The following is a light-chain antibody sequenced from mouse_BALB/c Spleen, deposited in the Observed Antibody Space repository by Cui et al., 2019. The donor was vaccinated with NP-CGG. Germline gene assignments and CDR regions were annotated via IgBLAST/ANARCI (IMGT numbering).Light chain of an antibody. CDR2: GTD. J-gene: IGLJ1*01. CDR3: ALWYSNHWV. V-gene: IGLV1*01. Sequence: QALVTQESAPTTSPGQTVTLTCRSSTGAVTTYTYANWVQEKPNHLFTGLIGGTDNRAPGVPARFSGSLIGGKAALNITGAQTEDEAIYFCALWYSNHWVFGGGTKLAVL. CDR1: TGAVTTYTY.